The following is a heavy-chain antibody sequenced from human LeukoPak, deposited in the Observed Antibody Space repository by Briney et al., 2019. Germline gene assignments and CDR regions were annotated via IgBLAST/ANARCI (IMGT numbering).Heavy chain of an antibody. CDR3: ARPIYYDSSGYYWDAFDI. V-gene: IGHV1-69*13. CDR2: IIPIFGTA. J-gene: IGHJ3*02. D-gene: IGHD3-22*01. Sequence: SVKVSCKASGGTLSSYAISWVRQAPGQGLEWMGGIIPIFGTANYAQKFQGRVTITADEPTSTAYMELSSLRSEDTAVYYCARPIYYDSSGYYWDAFDIWGQGTMVTVSS. CDR1: GGTLSSYA.